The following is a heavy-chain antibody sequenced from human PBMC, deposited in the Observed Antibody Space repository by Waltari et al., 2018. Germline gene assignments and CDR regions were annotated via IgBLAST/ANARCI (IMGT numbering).Heavy chain of an antibody. Sequence: QMQESGPGLVNPSETLSLMCSVSDSSISSGFSWGWLRQSPGKGLEWIGSISDSGTTSCNPSLQSRVTISIDTSKNQFSLKLGSVTAADTAVFYCAREAGSGIDWYHDYWGQGILVTVSS. V-gene: IGHV4-38-2*02. CDR1: DSSISSGFS. D-gene: IGHD3-9*01. CDR3: AREAGSGIDWYHDY. J-gene: IGHJ4*02. CDR2: ISDSGTT.